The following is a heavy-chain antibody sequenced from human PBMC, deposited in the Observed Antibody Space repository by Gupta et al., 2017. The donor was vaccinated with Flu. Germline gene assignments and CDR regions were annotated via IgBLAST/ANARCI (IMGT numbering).Heavy chain of an antibody. D-gene: IGHD3-3*01. CDR2: IIPILGIA. Sequence: QVQLVQSGAEVKKPGSSVKVSCKASGGTFRSYTISWVRQAPGQGLEWMGRIIPILGIANYAQKFQGRVTITADKSTSTADMELSRLRSEDTAVYYCARPDYDCWSGSKGNYYYYGRDVWGQGTTVTVSS. CDR3: ARPDYDCWSGSKGNYYYYGRDV. V-gene: IGHV1-69*02. CDR1: GGTFRSYT. J-gene: IGHJ6*02.